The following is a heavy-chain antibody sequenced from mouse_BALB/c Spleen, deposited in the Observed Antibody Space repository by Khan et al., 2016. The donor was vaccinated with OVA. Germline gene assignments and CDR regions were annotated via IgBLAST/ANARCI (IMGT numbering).Heavy chain of an antibody. CDR3: ARDRIDY. CDR1: GYTFSTYW. CDR2: INPSSGYT. Sequence: QVQLQQSGAELAKPGASVKMSCKASGYTFSTYWIHWVKQRPGQGLEWIGYINPSSGYTYYNQRFNDKATLTADKSSSTAYMQLSSLTSEDSAVYDCARDRIDYWGQGTTLTVSS. J-gene: IGHJ2*01. V-gene: IGHV1-7*01.